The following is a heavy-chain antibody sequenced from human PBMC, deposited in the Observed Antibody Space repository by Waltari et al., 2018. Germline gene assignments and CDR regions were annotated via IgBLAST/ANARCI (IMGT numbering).Heavy chain of an antibody. V-gene: IGHV3-33*01. J-gene: IGHJ4*02. Sequence: QVQLVESGGGVVQPGRSLRLSCAASGFTFSSYGMHWVRQAPGKGLEWVAVIWYDGSNKYYADSVKGRFTISRDNSKNTLYLQMNSLRAEETAVYYCARDESSGWYGGGYWGQGTLVTVSS. CDR1: GFTFSSYG. D-gene: IGHD6-19*01. CDR2: IWYDGSNK. CDR3: ARDESSGWYGGGY.